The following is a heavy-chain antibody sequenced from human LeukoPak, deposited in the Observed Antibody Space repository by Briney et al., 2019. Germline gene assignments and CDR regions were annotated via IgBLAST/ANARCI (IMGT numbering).Heavy chain of an antibody. V-gene: IGHV1-69*04. Sequence: ASVKVSCKASGDTFSSYGFSWVRQAPGQGLEWMGRIIPILDMPTYTQKFKDRVTITADKSTSTVYMEVSSLTSEDTAVYYCARAHSKGFVSSWDYWGQEPWSPSP. CDR3: ARAHSKGFVSSWDY. J-gene: IGHJ4*01. D-gene: IGHD6-13*01. CDR1: GDTFSSYG. CDR2: IIPILDMP.